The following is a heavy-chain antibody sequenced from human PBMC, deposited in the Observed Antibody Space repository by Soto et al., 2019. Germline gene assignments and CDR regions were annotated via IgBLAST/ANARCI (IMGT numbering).Heavy chain of an antibody. D-gene: IGHD6-13*01. V-gene: IGHV4-39*01. CDR2: IYNSGNT. CDR3: PRQAYSSSWYNWFDP. Sequence: SETLSLTCTVSGGSISSSSYYWAWIRQPPGKGLEWIGSIYNSGNTYNKPSLKSRVTISVDTSKNQFSLKLTSVTATDTAVYYCPRQAYSSSWYNWFDPWGHGTLVTVSS. CDR1: GGSISSSSYY. J-gene: IGHJ5*02.